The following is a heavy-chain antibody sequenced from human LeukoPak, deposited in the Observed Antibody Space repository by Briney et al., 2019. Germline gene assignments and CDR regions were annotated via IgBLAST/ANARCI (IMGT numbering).Heavy chain of an antibody. CDR2: IIPILDIA. V-gene: IGHV1-69*04. D-gene: IGHD6-13*01. CDR1: GYTFTSYG. Sequence: SVKVSCKASGYTFTSYGISWVRQAPGQGLEWMGRIIPILDIADYAQRFQGRVTITADKSTSTAYMELSGLTSEDTAVYYCARDRWDGSSSSEGGYWGQGTLVTVSS. J-gene: IGHJ4*02. CDR3: ARDRWDGSSSSEGGY.